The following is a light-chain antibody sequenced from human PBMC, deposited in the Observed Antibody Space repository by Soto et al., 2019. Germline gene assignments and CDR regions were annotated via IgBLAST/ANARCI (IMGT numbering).Light chain of an antibody. CDR3: SSFSRSTTLDYV. CDR1: SSDVGGYNY. CDR2: EVS. Sequence: QSALTQPASVSGSPGQLITISCTGTSSDVGGYNYVSWYQQHPGKAPKLMIYEVSNRPSGVSNRFSGSKSGNTASLTISGLQAEDEADYYCSSFSRSTTLDYVFGTGTKLTVL. V-gene: IGLV2-14*01. J-gene: IGLJ1*01.